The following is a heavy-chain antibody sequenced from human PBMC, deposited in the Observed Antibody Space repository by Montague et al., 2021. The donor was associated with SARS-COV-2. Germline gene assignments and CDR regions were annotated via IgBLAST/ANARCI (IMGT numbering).Heavy chain of an antibody. CDR3: ARVASYYYGMDV. Sequence: SLRLSCAASGFTFSSYGMHWVRQAPGKGLEWVAVIRYDGSNKYYADSVKGRFTISRDNSKNTLYLQMNSLRAEDTAVYYCARVASYYYGMDVWGQGTTVTVSS. CDR1: GFTFSSYG. J-gene: IGHJ6*02. V-gene: IGHV3-33*01. CDR2: IRYDGSNK.